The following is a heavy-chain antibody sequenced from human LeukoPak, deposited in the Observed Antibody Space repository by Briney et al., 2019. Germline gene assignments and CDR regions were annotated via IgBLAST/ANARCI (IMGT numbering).Heavy chain of an antibody. Sequence: GGSLRLSCAASGFTFPRHAMSWVRQAPGKGLEWVASSAGSGGSTHYADSVKGRFTISRDNSQITVFLHMNSLRADDTAVYYCAQEHFVTSGYYSRFDNWGQGILVTVSS. J-gene: IGHJ4*02. CDR2: SAGSGGST. V-gene: IGHV3-23*01. D-gene: IGHD3-22*01. CDR3: AQEHFVTSGYYSRFDN. CDR1: GFTFPRHA.